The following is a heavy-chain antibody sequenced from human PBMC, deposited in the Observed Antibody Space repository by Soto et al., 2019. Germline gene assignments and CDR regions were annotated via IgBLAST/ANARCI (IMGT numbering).Heavy chain of an antibody. V-gene: IGHV4-31*03. CDR1: GGSISSGGYY. D-gene: IGHD6-19*01. Sequence: SETLSLTCTVSGGSISSGGYYWSWIRQHPGKGLEWIGYIYYSGSTYYNPSLKSRVTISVDTSKNQFSLKLSSVTAADTAVYYCARDNLPVAGTSTFYYYYGMDVWGQGTTVTVSS. J-gene: IGHJ6*02. CDR3: ARDNLPVAGTSTFYYYYGMDV. CDR2: IYYSGST.